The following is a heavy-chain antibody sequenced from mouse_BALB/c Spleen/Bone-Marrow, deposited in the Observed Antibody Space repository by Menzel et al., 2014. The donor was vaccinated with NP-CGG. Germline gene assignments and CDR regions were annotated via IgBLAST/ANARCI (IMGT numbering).Heavy chain of an antibody. V-gene: IGHV1-14*01. CDR1: GYTFTSYI. D-gene: IGHD1-1*01. CDR3: ARGGFWGSSPPFDV. CDR2: INPYNAGT. Sequence: EVQLQQSGPELVESGASVKMSCKASGYTFTSYIIHWVKQKPGQGLEWIGYINPYNAGTKYNEKFKGKATLTSDKSSSTAYMALSSLTSEDSAVYYCARGGFWGSSPPFDVWGAGTTVTVSS. J-gene: IGHJ1*01.